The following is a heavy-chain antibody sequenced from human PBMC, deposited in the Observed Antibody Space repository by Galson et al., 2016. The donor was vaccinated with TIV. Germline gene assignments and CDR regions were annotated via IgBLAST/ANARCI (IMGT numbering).Heavy chain of an antibody. Sequence: SLRLSCAASGFTFSTYAMYWVRQSQSKGLEWVAFISYDGTNRYSADSVKGRFTVSRDSSKNTLYLQLNILRPEDTAVYYCARVTMIRGTLDYWGQGTLVTVSS. D-gene: IGHD3-10*01. CDR2: ISYDGTNR. J-gene: IGHJ4*02. V-gene: IGHV3-30*04. CDR1: GFTFSTYA. CDR3: ARVTMIRGTLDY.